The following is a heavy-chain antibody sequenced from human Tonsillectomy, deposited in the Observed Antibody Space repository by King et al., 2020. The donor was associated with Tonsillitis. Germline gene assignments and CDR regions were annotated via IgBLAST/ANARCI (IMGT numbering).Heavy chain of an antibody. V-gene: IGHV1-69*01. D-gene: IGHD3-10*01. Sequence: QLVQSGAEVKKPGSSVKVSCKASGGTFSSYAISWVRQAPGQGLEWMGGIIPIFGTANYAQKFQGRVTITADESTSTAYMELSSLRSEDTAVYYCARTVGGGFGEFSPVVYWYFDLWGRGTLVTVSS. J-gene: IGHJ2*01. CDR2: IIPIFGTA. CDR3: ARTVGGGFGEFSPVVYWYFDL. CDR1: GGTFSSYA.